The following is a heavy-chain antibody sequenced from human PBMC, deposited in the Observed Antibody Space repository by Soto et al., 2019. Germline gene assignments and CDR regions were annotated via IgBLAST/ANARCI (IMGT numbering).Heavy chain of an antibody. CDR2: IYSGGRT. CDR1: GFTVSSNY. V-gene: IGHV3-53*01. J-gene: IGHJ3*02. D-gene: IGHD4-17*01. Sequence: EVQLVESGGGLIQPGGSLRLSCAASGFTVSSNYMSWVRQAPGKGLEWVSVIYSGGRTNYADSVKGRFTISRDNSKNTLYLQMNSLRAEDTAVYYCARDPGDYDAFDIRGQGTMVTVSS. CDR3: ARDPGDYDAFDI.